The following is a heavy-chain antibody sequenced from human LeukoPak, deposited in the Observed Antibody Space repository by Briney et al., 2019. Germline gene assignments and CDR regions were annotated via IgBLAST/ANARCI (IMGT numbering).Heavy chain of an antibody. J-gene: IGHJ4*02. Sequence: GGSLRLSCAASGFTFSSYGMHWVRQAPGKGREWVAFIRYDGSNKYYADSVKGRFTISRDNSKNTLYLQMNSLRAEDTAVYYCAKDLYYYGSGSSGWGQGTLVTVSS. D-gene: IGHD3-10*01. CDR2: IRYDGSNK. CDR1: GFTFSSYG. V-gene: IGHV3-30*02. CDR3: AKDLYYYGSGSSG.